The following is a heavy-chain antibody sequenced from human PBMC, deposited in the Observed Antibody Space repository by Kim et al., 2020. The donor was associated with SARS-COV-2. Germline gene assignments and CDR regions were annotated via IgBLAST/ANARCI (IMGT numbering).Heavy chain of an antibody. CDR1: GFTFSSYW. CDR2: IKQDGSEK. Sequence: GGSLRLSCAASGFTFSSYWMSWARQAPGKGLEWVANIKQDGSEKYYVDSVKGRFTISRDNAKNSLYLQMNSLRAEDTAVYYCARDLNYSSSWYGYYYYYYGMDVWGQGTTVTVSS. D-gene: IGHD6-13*01. J-gene: IGHJ6*02. CDR3: ARDLNYSSSWYGYYYYYYGMDV. V-gene: IGHV3-7*01.